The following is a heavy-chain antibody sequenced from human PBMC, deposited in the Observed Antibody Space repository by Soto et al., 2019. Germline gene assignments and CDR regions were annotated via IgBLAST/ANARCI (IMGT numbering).Heavy chain of an antibody. Sequence: EVQLVESGGGLVQPGGSLRLSCAASGFTFSSYSMNWVRQAPGEGLEWVSYISSSSSTIYYADSVKGRFTISRDNAKNSLYLQMNSLRDEDTAVYYCARDEAYCGGDCSHDAFDIWGQGTMVTVSS. CDR3: ARDEAYCGGDCSHDAFDI. CDR2: ISSSSSTI. CDR1: GFTFSSYS. V-gene: IGHV3-48*02. D-gene: IGHD2-21*02. J-gene: IGHJ3*02.